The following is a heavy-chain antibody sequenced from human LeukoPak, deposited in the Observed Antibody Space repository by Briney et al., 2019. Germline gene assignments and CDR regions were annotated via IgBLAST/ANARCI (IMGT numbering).Heavy chain of an antibody. CDR2: ISYSSGTL. D-gene: IGHD5-18*01. V-gene: IGHV3-48*01. J-gene: IGHJ4*02. CDR1: GFSFSSYS. CDR3: ARAPIRYSYGSLDY. Sequence: GGSLRLSCAASGFSFSSYSMNWVRQAPGKGLEWVSYISYSSGTLYYADSVKGRFTISRDSAKNSLYLQMDSLRAEDTAVYYCARAPIRYSYGSLDYWGQGTLVTVSS.